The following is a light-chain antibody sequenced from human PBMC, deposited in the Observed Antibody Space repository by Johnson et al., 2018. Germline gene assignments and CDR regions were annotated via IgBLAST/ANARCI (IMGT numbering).Light chain of an antibody. CDR1: SSNIGNNY. CDR3: GTWDSSLSAGNV. Sequence: QSVLTQPPSVYAAPGQKVTISCSGSSSNIGNNYVSWYQQLPGTAPKLLIYENNKRPSGIPDRFSGSKSGTLATLGITGLQTGDEADYYCGTWDSSLSAGNVFGTGTKVTVL. V-gene: IGLV1-51*02. CDR2: ENN. J-gene: IGLJ1*01.